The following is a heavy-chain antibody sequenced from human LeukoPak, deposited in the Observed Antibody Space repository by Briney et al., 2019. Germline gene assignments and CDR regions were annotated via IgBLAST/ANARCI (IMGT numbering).Heavy chain of an antibody. D-gene: IGHD1-1*01. CDR2: INTNTGNP. Sequence: GASVNVSCKTSGYTFSSNAINWVRQAPGQGLEWMGWINTNTGNPTYAQGFTGRFVFSLDTSVNTAFLQISSLKPEDTAVYYCARYDDPLGFSDYWGQGTLVTVSS. CDR3: ARYDDPLGFSDY. CDR1: GYTFSSNA. J-gene: IGHJ4*02. V-gene: IGHV7-4-1*02.